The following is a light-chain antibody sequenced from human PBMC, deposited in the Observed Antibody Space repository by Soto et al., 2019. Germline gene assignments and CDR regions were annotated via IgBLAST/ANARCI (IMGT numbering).Light chain of an antibody. J-gene: IGLJ2*01. CDR2: GNS. V-gene: IGLV1-40*01. CDR3: QSYDSRVRVV. CDR1: SSNIGAGYD. Sequence: QSVLTQPPSVSGAPGQRVTISCTGSSSNIGAGYDVHWYQQLPGTAPKLLIYGNSNRPSGVPDRFSGSKSGTSASLAITGLQAEDEADYYCQSYDSRVRVVVGGGTKLTVL.